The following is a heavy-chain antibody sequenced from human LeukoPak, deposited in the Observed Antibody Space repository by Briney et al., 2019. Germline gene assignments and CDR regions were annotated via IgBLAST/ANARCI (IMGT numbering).Heavy chain of an antibody. CDR1: GGTFSSYA. V-gene: IGHV1-69*01. Sequence: SVKVSCKASGGTFSSYAISWVRQAPGQGLEWMGGIIPIFGTANYAQKFQGRVTITADESTSTAYMELSSLRSEDTAVYYCAGESGSGWYEYYFDYWGQGTLVTVSS. D-gene: IGHD6-19*01. CDR3: AGESGSGWYEYYFDY. J-gene: IGHJ4*02. CDR2: IIPIFGTA.